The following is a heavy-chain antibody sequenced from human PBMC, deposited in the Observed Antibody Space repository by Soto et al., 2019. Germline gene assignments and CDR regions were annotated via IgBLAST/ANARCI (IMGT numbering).Heavy chain of an antibody. V-gene: IGHV3-23*01. CDR1: GFTFSSYV. D-gene: IGHD2-2*02. J-gene: IGHJ6*02. CDR2: IRGSGDST. CDR3: AKDMGYNYYFYGMDV. Sequence: PGGSLILSCAASGFTFSSYVMSWVRQAPGKGLEWVSAIRGSGDSTYYADSVKGRFTISRDNSKNTLYLQMNSLGADDTAVYYCAKDMGYNYYFYGMDVWGQGTTVTVSS.